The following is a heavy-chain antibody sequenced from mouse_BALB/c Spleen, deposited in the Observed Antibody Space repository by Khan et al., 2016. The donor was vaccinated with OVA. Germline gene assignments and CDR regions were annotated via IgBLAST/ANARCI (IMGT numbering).Heavy chain of an antibody. CDR3: VKGGNYVGYAMDY. V-gene: IGHV1-18*01. Sequence: EVQLQESGPELVKPGASMKISCKASGYSFVDYALNWVKQSPGKNLEWIGLINPYNGGTTYNQKFKGKATLTVDRSSTTAYMELRSLTSEDSAVYYCVKGGNYVGYAMDYWGQGTSVTVSS. CDR1: GYSFVDYA. J-gene: IGHJ4*01. CDR2: INPYNGGT. D-gene: IGHD2-1*01.